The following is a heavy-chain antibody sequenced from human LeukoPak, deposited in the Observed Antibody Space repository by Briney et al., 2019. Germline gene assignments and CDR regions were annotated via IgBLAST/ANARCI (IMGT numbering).Heavy chain of an antibody. CDR1: GFTFSDYY. D-gene: IGHD5-12*01. CDR2: ISSSSSNI. V-gene: IGHV3-11*06. CDR3: ARSGTGYEKASFDY. J-gene: IGHJ4*02. Sequence: GGSLRLSCAASGFTFSDYYMSWIRQAPGRGLEWVSFISSSSSNINYADSVKGRFTISRDNAKNSLYLQMNSLRAEDTAVYYCARSGTGYEKASFDYWGQGTLVTVSS.